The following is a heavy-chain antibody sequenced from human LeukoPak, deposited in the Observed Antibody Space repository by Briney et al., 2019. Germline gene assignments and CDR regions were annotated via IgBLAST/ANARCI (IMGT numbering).Heavy chain of an antibody. J-gene: IGHJ4*02. CDR2: IGISSGNT. CDR3: ARDHNYAFDN. D-gene: IGHD1-1*01. V-gene: IGHV3-11*06. Sequence: GGSLRLSCAASGFPFSDYSMNWVRQAPGKGLEWTSYIGISSGNTKYADSVKGRFTISGDNAKNSLYLQMNSLRVEDTAVYYCARDHNYAFDNWGQGTLVTVSS. CDR1: GFPFSDYS.